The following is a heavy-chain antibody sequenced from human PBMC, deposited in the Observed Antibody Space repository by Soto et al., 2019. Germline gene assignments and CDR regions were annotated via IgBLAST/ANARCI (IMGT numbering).Heavy chain of an antibody. V-gene: IGHV1-46*01. CDR3: ARERQWLERAYAFDI. CDR2: INPSGGST. Sequence: AAVKVSCKASGYTFTSYYMHWVRQAPGQGLEWMGIINPSGGSTSYAQKFKGRVTMTRDTSTSTVYMELSSLRSEDTAVYYCARERQWLERAYAFDIWGQGTMVTVSS. CDR1: GYTFTSYY. J-gene: IGHJ3*02. D-gene: IGHD6-19*01.